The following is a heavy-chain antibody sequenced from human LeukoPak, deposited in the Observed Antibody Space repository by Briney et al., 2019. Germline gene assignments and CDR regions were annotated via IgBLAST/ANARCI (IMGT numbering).Heavy chain of an antibody. D-gene: IGHD3-10*01. CDR1: GGSISSSSYY. CDR3: AREPQVLLWFGETEKLFDY. CDR2: IYYSGST. V-gene: IGHV4-39*07. J-gene: IGHJ4*02. Sequence: SETLSLTCTVSGGSISSSSYYWGWIRQPPGKGLEWIGSIYYSGSTYYNPSLKSRVTISVDTSKNQFSLKLSSVTAADTAVYYCAREPQVLLWFGETEKLFDYWGQGTLVTVSS.